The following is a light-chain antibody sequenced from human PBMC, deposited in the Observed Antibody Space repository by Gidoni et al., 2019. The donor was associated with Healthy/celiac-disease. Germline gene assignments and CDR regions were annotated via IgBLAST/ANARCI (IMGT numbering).Light chain of an antibody. Sequence: EIVLTPSPATLSVSPGERATLSCRASQSVSSNLAWYQQKPGQAPRLLIYGASTRATGIPARFSGSGSGTEFTLTISSLQYEDFAVYYCQQYNNWPSLTFGGGTKVEIK. CDR3: QQYNNWPSLT. V-gene: IGKV3-15*01. CDR2: GAS. CDR1: QSVSSN. J-gene: IGKJ4*01.